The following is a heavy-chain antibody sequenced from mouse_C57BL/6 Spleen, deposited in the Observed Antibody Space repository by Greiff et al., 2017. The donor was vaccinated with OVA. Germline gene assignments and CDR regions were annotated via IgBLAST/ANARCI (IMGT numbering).Heavy chain of an antibody. V-gene: IGHV1-42*01. CDR1: GYSFTGYY. CDR2: INPSTGGT. D-gene: IGHD1-1*01. J-gene: IGHJ1*03. Sequence: VQLQQSGPELVKPGASVKISCKASGYSFTGYYMNWVKQSPEKSLEWIGEINPSTGGTTYNQKFKAKATLTVDKSSSTAYMQRKSLTSEDSAVYDCAMYYGSGGYFDVWGTGTTVTVSS. CDR3: AMYYGSGGYFDV.